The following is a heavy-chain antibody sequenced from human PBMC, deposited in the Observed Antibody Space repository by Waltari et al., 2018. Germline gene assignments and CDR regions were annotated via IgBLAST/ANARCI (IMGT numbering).Heavy chain of an antibody. D-gene: IGHD2-2*01. J-gene: IGHJ2*01. CDR2: IIPIVGTA. CDR1: GGTFSSYA. Sequence: QVQLVQSGAEVKKPGSSVKVSCKASGGTFSSYAISWVRQAPGQGLEWMGGIIPIVGTANYAQKFQGRVTITADESTSTAYMELSSLRSEDTAVYYCARSSCSSTSCSIRSYWYCDLWGRGTLVTVSS. V-gene: IGHV1-69*12. CDR3: ARSSCSSTSCSIRSYWYCDL.